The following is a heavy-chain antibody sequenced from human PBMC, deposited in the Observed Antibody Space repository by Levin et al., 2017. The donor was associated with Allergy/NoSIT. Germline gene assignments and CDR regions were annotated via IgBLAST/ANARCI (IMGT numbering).Heavy chain of an antibody. V-gene: IGHV4-34*01. D-gene: IGHD3-10*01. CDR3: ARVIRAQKTQGLYYYGMDV. J-gene: IGHJ6*02. Sequence: SETLSLTCAVYGGSFSGYYWSWIRQPPGKGLEWIGEINHSGSTNYNPSLKSRVTISVDTSKNQFSLKLSSVTAADTAVYYCARVIRAQKTQGLYYYGMDVWGQGTTVTVSS. CDR1: GGSFSGYY. CDR2: INHSGST.